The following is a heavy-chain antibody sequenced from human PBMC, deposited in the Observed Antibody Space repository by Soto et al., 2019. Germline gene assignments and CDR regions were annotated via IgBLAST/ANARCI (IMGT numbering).Heavy chain of an antibody. Sequence: PGGSLRLSCAASGFTFSSYGMHWVRQAPGKGLEWVAVIWYDGSNKYYADSVKGRFTISRDNSKNTLYLQMNSLRAEDTAVYYCARDFGSSGWDDSPLQSFYYGMDGWGQGTKVTVSS. CDR3: ARDFGSSGWDDSPLQSFYYGMDG. CDR1: GFTFSSYG. CDR2: IWYDGSNK. D-gene: IGHD6-19*01. V-gene: IGHV3-33*01. J-gene: IGHJ6*02.